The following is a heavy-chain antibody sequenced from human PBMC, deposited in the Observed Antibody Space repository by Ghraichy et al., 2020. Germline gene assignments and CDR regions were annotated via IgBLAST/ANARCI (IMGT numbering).Heavy chain of an antibody. V-gene: IGHV1-2*02. CDR3: ARAVIAVTDY. CDR2: INPNSGGT. J-gene: IGHJ4*02. D-gene: IGHD3-16*02. Sequence: ASVKVSCKAAGSNVTTSYIYRNRQSPGQGLEWMGWINPNSGGTNYAQKFQGRVTMTRDTSISTAYMELSRLRSDDTAVYYCARAVIAVTDYWGQGTLVTVSS. CDR1: GSNVTTSY.